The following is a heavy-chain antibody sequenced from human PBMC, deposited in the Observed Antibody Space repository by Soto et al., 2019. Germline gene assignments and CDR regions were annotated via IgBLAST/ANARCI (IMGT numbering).Heavy chain of an antibody. J-gene: IGHJ6*02. V-gene: IGHV1-69*12. CDR1: GGTFSSYA. CDR2: NIPIFGTA. CDR3: ARGSSGWYVYGMDG. Sequence: QVQLVQSGAEVKKPGSSVKVSCKASGGTFSSYAISWVRQAPGQGLEWMGGNIPIFGTANYAQKVQGRVTITADESTSTAYMERSSLRSEDTAVYYCARGSSGWYVYGMDGWGQGTTVTVSS. D-gene: IGHD6-19*01.